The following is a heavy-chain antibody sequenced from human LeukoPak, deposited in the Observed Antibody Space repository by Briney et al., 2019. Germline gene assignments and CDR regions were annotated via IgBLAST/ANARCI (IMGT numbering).Heavy chain of an antibody. V-gene: IGHV3-73*01. CDR2: IKSKANSYAT. CDR1: GFTFSGSA. J-gene: IGHJ3*02. CDR3: AIVFAGVGAFDI. Sequence: GGSLRLSCAASGFTFSGSAMHWVRQASGKGLEWVGRIKSKANSYATAYAASVRSRFTISRDDSKNTAYLQMNSLKSEDTAVYYCAIVFAGVGAFDIWGHGTMVTVSS. D-gene: IGHD3-3*01.